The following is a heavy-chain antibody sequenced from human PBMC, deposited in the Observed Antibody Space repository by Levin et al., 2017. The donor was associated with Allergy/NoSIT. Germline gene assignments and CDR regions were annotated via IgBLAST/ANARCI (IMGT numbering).Heavy chain of an antibody. CDR1: GFTFSDHF. J-gene: IGHJ4*02. V-gene: IGHV3-72*01. Sequence: GGSLRLSCAASGFTFSDHFMDWVRQAPGKGLEWVGRIRKKGDGYSTEYAASVKGRSTITRDDSKKSLYVQLSSLKTEDTAVYYCVRATTNFYYDYWGQGTLVTVSS. D-gene: IGHD2-8*01. CDR2: IRKKGDGYST. CDR3: VRATTNFYYDY.